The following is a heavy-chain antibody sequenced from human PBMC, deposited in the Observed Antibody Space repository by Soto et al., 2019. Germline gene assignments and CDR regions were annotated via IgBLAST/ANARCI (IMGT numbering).Heavy chain of an antibody. CDR2: ISSSSSTI. CDR1: GFTFSSYS. Sequence: EVQLVESGGGLVQPGGSLRLSCAASGFTFSSYSMNRVRQAPGKGLEWVSYISSSSSTIYYADSVKGRFTISRDNAKNSLYLQMNSLRAEDTAVYYCARAEYYYGSGSLCWGYWGQGTLVTVSS. CDR3: ARAEYYYGSGSLCWGY. V-gene: IGHV3-48*01. J-gene: IGHJ4*02. D-gene: IGHD3-10*01.